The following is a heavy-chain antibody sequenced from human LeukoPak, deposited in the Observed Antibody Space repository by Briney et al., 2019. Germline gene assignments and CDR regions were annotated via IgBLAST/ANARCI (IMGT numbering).Heavy chain of an antibody. CDR2: INPNSGGT. D-gene: IGHD3-22*01. Sequence: ASVKVSCKASGYTFTGYYMHWVRQAPGQGLEWMGWINPNSGGTNYTQKFQGRVTMTRDTSISTAYMELSRLRSDDTAVYYCARDSSPGRYYEGVFDIGAKGTMVTVSP. CDR1: GYTFTGYY. CDR3: ARDSSPGRYYEGVFDI. J-gene: IGHJ3*02. V-gene: IGHV1-2*02.